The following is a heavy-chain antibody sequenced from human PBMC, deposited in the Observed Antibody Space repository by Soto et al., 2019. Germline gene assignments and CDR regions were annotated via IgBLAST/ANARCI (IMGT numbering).Heavy chain of an antibody. Sequence: QVQLQQWGAGLLKPSETLSLTCAVYGGSFSGYYWSWIRQPPGKGLEWIGEINHSGSTNYNPSLKRRVTISVDTSNNQFSLKLSSVTAADTAVYYCARGLVGSGWHTDYWGQGTLVTVSS. CDR1: GGSFSGYY. CDR3: ARGLVGSGWHTDY. J-gene: IGHJ4*02. D-gene: IGHD6-19*01. CDR2: INHSGST. V-gene: IGHV4-34*01.